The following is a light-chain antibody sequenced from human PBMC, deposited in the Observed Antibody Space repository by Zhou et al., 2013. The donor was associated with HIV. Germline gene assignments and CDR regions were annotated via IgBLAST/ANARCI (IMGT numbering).Light chain of an antibody. CDR1: QSVSSY. V-gene: IGKV3-11*01. Sequence: EIVLTQSPAHPVFVSEGERATLSCRASQSVSSYLAWYQQKPGQAPRLLIYDASNRATGIPARFSGSGSGTDFTLTISSLEPEDFAVYYCQQRSNWPRYTFGQGTKLEIK. J-gene: IGKJ2*01. CDR3: QQRSNWPRYT. CDR2: DAS.